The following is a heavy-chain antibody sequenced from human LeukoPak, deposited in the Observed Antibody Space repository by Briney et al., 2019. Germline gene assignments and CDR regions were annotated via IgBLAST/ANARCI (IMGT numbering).Heavy chain of an antibody. V-gene: IGHV4-39*07. CDR2: MCYSGRT. D-gene: IGHD2-21*01. CDR3: ARQIAVVEPTDPNWFDS. CDR1: GDSISSGSYN. J-gene: IGHJ5*01. Sequence: SETLSLTCNVSGDSISSGSYNWGWNRQPPGQGLEWIGSMCYSGRTYYTPSLKSRVTMSLDTSKNQFSLRLTSVTAADTAVYYCARQIAVVEPTDPNWFDSWGQGTLVTVSS.